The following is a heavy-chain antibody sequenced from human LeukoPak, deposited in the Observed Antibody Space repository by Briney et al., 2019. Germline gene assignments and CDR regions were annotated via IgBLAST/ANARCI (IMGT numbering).Heavy chain of an antibody. J-gene: IGHJ4*02. Sequence: AGGSLRLSCAASGYTFGDYVMSSVRQVPGKGLEWVSGTNRRGDITGYADFVKGRFTISRDNAKNSFYLQMNSLRVEDTALYHCARKGLGGELGGFDSWGQGTLVTVSS. CDR2: TNRRGDIT. V-gene: IGHV3-20*01. CDR3: ARKGLGGELGGFDS. D-gene: IGHD1-7*01. CDR1: GYTFGDYV.